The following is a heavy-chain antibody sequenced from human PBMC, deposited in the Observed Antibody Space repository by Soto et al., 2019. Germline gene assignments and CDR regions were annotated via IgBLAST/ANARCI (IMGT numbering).Heavy chain of an antibody. CDR2: IYYSGST. CDR3: ARETSWYYFDY. Sequence: WTWIRQPPGKGLEWIGHIYYSGSTYYNPSLKSRVTISVDSSKNQFSLKLSSVTAADTAVYYCARETSWYYFDYWGQGTLVTVSS. D-gene: IGHD2-2*01. V-gene: IGHV4-30-2*01. J-gene: IGHJ4*02.